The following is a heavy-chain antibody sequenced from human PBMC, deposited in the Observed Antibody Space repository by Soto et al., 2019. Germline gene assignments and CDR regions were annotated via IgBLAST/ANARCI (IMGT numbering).Heavy chain of an antibody. J-gene: IGHJ4*02. V-gene: IGHV3-33*01. CDR3: AREIISLYYFDY. CDR1: GFTFSSYG. Sequence: GGSLRLSCAASGFTFSSYGMHWVRQAPGKGLEWVAVIWYDGSNKYYADSVKGRFTISRDNSKNTLYLQMNSLRAEDTAVYYCAREIISLYYFDYWGQGTLVTVSS. D-gene: IGHD3-3*02. CDR2: IWYDGSNK.